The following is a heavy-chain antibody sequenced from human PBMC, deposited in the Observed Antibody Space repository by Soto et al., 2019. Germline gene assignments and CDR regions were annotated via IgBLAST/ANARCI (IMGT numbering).Heavy chain of an antibody. CDR1: GFTFSSYP. J-gene: IGHJ6*02. CDR3: ARPCLYSSNPHYYYYGMDV. CDR2: ISSDGTNE. Sequence: QVQLVESGGGVVQPGRSLRLSCAASGFTFSSYPMDWVRQAPGQGLEWVAVISSDGTNEHYADSVKGRFTISRDNSKNTLYLHINSLRAEDTAVYYCARPCLYSSNPHYYYYGMDVWGQGTTVTVSS. D-gene: IGHD6-13*01. V-gene: IGHV3-30-3*01.